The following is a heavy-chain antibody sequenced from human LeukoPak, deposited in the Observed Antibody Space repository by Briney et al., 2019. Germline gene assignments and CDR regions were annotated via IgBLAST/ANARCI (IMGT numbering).Heavy chain of an antibody. CDR2: INPNSGGT. CDR1: GYTFSGYY. D-gene: IGHD2-15*01. V-gene: IGHV1-2*02. CDR3: ARGDIVVVPTWRNFDY. Sequence: GASVKVSCKASGYTFSGYYVHWVRQAPGQGLEWMGCINPNSGGTKYAQKFQGRVTMTRDTSTSTVYMELSSLRSEDTAVYYCARGDIVVVPTWRNFDYWGQGTLVTVSS. J-gene: IGHJ4*02.